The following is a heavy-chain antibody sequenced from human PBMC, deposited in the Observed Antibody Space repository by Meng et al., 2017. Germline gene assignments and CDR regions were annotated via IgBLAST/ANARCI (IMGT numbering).Heavy chain of an antibody. Sequence: GTLKHSSVASSHAINRYYMHWVRQAPGQGLEWMGIINPSGGSTSYAQKFQGRVTMTRDTSTSTVYMELSSLRSEDTAVYYCAREKHYYDSSGYYQNDAFDIWGQGTMVTVSS. V-gene: IGHV1-46*02. D-gene: IGHD3-22*01. CDR1: SHAINRYY. CDR3: AREKHYYDSSGYYQNDAFDI. CDR2: INPSGGST. J-gene: IGHJ3*02.